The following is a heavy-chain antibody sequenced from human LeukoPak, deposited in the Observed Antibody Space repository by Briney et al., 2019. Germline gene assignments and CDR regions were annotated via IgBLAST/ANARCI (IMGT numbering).Heavy chain of an antibody. CDR1: GFTFSSYS. V-gene: IGHV3-15*01. D-gene: IGHD3-3*01. J-gene: IGHJ4*02. CDR2: IKSKTDGGTT. Sequence: GSLRLSCATSGFTFSSYSMSWVRQAPGKGLEWVGRIKSKTDGGTTDYAAPVKGRFTISRDDSKNTLYLQMNSLKTEDTAVYYCTTVPPLTIFGVVIDYWGQGTLVTVSS. CDR3: TTVPPLTIFGVVIDY.